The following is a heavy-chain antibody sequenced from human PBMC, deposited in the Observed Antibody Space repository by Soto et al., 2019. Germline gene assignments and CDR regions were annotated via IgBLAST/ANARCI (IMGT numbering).Heavy chain of an antibody. CDR2: TYYRSKWYN. Sequence: SETRSLTCSISVCSGSSNIVTLNCLSQSPSRCLDWLGRTYYRSKWYNHYGISVKSRMTINTDTSKSRFTLQLNSVTPDDTAVYYCARSGYFANREKSLGMEVWAKGNSV. CDR3: ARSGYFANREKSLGMEV. J-gene: IGHJ6*04. D-gene: IGHD2-8*01. CDR1: VCSGSSNIVT. V-gene: IGHV6-1*01.